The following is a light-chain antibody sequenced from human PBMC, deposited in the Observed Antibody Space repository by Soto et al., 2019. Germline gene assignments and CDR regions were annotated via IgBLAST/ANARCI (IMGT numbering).Light chain of an antibody. J-gene: IGKJ1*01. Sequence: DIQMTQSPSTLSASVGDRVTITCRASQSISSWLAWYQQKPGKAPKLLIYKASSLESGVPSRFSGSGSGTEFTLCISSLQPDDFATYYCQQYDSFPRMFGQGTKVEIK. CDR1: QSISSW. CDR3: QQYDSFPRM. CDR2: KAS. V-gene: IGKV1-5*03.